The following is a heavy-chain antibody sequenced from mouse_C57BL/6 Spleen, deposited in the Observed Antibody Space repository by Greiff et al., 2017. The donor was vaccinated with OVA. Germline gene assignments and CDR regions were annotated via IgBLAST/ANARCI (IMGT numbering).Heavy chain of an antibody. CDR1: GYTFTSYW. CDR3: ARGGTTVVARYWYFDV. D-gene: IGHD1-1*01. J-gene: IGHJ1*03. CDR2: IHPNSGST. V-gene: IGHV1-64*01. Sequence: QVQLQQSGAELVKPGASVKLSCKASGYTFTSYWMHWVKQRPGQGLEWIGMIHPNSGSTNYNEKFKSKATLTVDKSSSTAYMQLSSLTSEDSAVYYCARGGTTVVARYWYFDVWGTGTTVTVSS.